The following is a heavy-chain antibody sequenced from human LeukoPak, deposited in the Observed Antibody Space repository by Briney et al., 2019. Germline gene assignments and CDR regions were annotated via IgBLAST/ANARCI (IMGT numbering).Heavy chain of an antibody. D-gene: IGHD5/OR15-5a*01. V-gene: IGHV4-59*01. CDR3: ARGLASPRY. J-gene: IGHJ4*02. Sequence: KPSENLSLTCTGSGGSISSYYWSWIRQPPGKGLEGLGYIYYTERTNYNPSLKSRVTTSVDTSKNQSSLKLSSVTAADPAVYYCARGLASPRYWGQGTLVTVSS. CDR2: IYYTERT. CDR1: GGSISSYY.